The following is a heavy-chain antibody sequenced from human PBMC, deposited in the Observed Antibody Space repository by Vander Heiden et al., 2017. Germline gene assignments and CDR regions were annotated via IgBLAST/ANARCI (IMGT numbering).Heavy chain of an antibody. Sequence: VQLVQSGAEVKKSGSSMKVSCKASGGTFSSYGISWVRQAPGQGLEWMGGIIPIFGTTNYAQKFQGRVTITANESTSTAYMELSSLRSEDTAVYDCVRTDFRGCHGGPCYVFDPWGQGTLVTVSS. CDR2: IIPIFGTT. V-gene: IGHV1-69*01. D-gene: IGHD2-21*02. CDR1: GGTFSSYG. J-gene: IGHJ5*02. CDR3: VRTDFRGCHGGPCYVFDP.